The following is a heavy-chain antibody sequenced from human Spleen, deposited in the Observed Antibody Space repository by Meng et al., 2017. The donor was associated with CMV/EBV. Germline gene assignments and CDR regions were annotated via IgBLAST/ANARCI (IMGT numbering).Heavy chain of an antibody. CDR1: GFTFSSNW. CDR2: IKQDGSQK. Sequence: GESLKISCAASGFTFSSNWMSWVRQAPGKGLEWVANIKQDGSQKYYVDSVKGRFTISRANSKNTLYLQMNSLKTEDTAVYYCTTGVRRDAFDIWGQGTMVTVSS. CDR3: TTGVRRDAFDI. J-gene: IGHJ3*02. D-gene: IGHD1-1*01. V-gene: IGHV3-7*03.